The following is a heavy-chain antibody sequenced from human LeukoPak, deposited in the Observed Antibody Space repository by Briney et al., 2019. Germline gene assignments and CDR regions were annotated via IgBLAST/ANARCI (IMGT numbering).Heavy chain of an antibody. V-gene: IGHV3-23*01. CDR2: ISGISSYT. CDR1: GFTFSSYG. J-gene: IGHJ5*02. D-gene: IGHD2-2*01. Sequence: GGSLRLSCAASGFTFSSYGMRWVRQAPGNGLGWVSVISGISSYTYYADSGKGRFTLSRDNSKNPLYLQINSLRAEDAAVYYCANGRGYCSSTSCSDLNWFDPWGQGTLVPVSS. CDR3: ANGRGYCSSTSCSDLNWFDP.